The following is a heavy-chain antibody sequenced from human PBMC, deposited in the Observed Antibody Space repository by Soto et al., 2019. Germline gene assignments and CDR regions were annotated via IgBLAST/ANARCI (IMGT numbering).Heavy chain of an antibody. V-gene: IGHV3-30*02. CDR2: ISYSGNK. Sequence: WGSLRLSCSASGFTFNTHGMRWVRQSPGKGLEWVSYISYSGNKYYADSVQGRFTISRDDSKNTVFLQINSLRTEDTALYYCAKRPLAGSGWTFDYWGQGTSLTVSS. CDR1: GFTFNTHG. CDR3: AKRPLAGSGWTFDY. D-gene: IGHD6-19*01. J-gene: IGHJ4*02.